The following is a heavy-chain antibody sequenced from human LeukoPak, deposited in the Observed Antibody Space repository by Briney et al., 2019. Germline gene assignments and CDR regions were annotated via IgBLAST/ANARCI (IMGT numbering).Heavy chain of an antibody. Sequence: PGGSLRLSCAASRFTLSSCWMHWVRHAPGKGLVWVSRINTDGSSTNYADSVKGRFTISRDNAMNTLYLQMNNLRAKDTAVYYCASRTGVYWGQGTLVSVSS. D-gene: IGHD1-14*01. V-gene: IGHV3-74*01. CDR2: INTDGSST. J-gene: IGHJ4*02. CDR3: ASRTGVY. CDR1: RFTLSSCW.